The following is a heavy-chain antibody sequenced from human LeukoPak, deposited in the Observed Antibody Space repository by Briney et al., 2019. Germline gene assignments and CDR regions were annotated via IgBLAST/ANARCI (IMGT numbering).Heavy chain of an antibody. V-gene: IGHV3-30*18. CDR2: ISYDGGDK. J-gene: IGHJ4*02. CDR3: VKEGVEYSYSYGDY. CDR1: GFSFSNYN. D-gene: IGHD3-16*01. Sequence: GGSLRLSCEASGFSFSNYNMNWVRQAPGRGLEWVALISYDGGDKYYAESMKGRITISRDNAENTLYLQMNNLRPDDTAFYFCVKEGVEYSYSYGDYWGQGTLVTVSS.